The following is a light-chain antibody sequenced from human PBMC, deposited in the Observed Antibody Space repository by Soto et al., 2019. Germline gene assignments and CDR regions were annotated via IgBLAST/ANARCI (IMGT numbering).Light chain of an antibody. CDR3: QQYGNSPRYT. J-gene: IGKJ2*01. Sequence: ESVLTQSPGTLSLSPGERATLSCRASQSVNNNYLAWYQQKPGQAPRLLIYGASSRATGIPDRFRGSGSGTDFTITISRLEPEDFAVYYCQQYGNSPRYTFGQGTKLEIK. CDR2: GAS. CDR1: QSVNNNY. V-gene: IGKV3-20*01.